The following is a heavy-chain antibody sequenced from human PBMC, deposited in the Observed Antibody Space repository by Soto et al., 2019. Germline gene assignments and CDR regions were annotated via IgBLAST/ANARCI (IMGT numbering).Heavy chain of an antibody. CDR2: IIPLFGTT. CDR3: ARRLDDRADESFDV. Sequence: QVHLVQSGAEVRKPGSSVKVSCKTSGGTFSTYTIYWVRQAPGQGLEWMGRIIPLFGTTKYAQNFQDRVTITAEESTSTTYMELSSLRAEDTAVYYCARRLDDRADESFDVWGEGTAVTVSA. CDR1: GGTFSTYT. V-gene: IGHV1-69*18. J-gene: IGHJ3*01. D-gene: IGHD3-16*01.